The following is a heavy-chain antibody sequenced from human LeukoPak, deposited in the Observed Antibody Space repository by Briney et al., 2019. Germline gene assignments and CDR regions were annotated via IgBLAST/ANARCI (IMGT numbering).Heavy chain of an antibody. CDR2: IGGSGGGT. CDR3: AKDRTGYSSSWYWFDP. CDR1: GFTFSTYG. V-gene: IGHV3-23*01. J-gene: IGHJ5*02. Sequence: PGGSLRLSCAASGFTFSTYGMSWVRQAPGKGLEWVSAIGGSGGGTYYADSVKGRFTISRDNSENTLYLQMNSLRAEDTAVYYCAKDRTGYSSSWYWFDPWGQGTLVTVSS. D-gene: IGHD6-13*01.